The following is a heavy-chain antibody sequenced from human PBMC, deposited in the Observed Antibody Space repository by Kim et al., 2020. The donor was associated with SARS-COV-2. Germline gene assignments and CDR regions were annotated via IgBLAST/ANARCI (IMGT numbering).Heavy chain of an antibody. V-gene: IGHV4-59*13. CDR2: IYYSGST. CDR1: GGSISSYY. Sequence: SETLSLTCTVSGGSISSYYWSWIRQPPGKGLEWIGYIYYSGSTNYNPSLKSRVTISVDTSKNKFSLKLSSVTAADTAVYYCARFRGDFDYWGQGTLVTVSS. CDR3: ARFRGDFDY. J-gene: IGHJ4*02. D-gene: IGHD4-17*01.